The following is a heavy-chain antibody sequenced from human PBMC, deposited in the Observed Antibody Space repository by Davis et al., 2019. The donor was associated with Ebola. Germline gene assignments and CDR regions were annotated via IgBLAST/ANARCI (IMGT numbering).Heavy chain of an antibody. CDR2: ISSSAVTI. V-gene: IGHV3-48*03. D-gene: IGHD3-16*02. J-gene: IGHJ5*02. CDR3: VRDGLMSTSGGVVVFPGPTHFDH. Sequence: PGGSLRLSCEASGFIFRSYEMNWVRQAPGKGLEWVSYISSSAVTIQYADSVRGRFTVSRDNAKNSLYLQMNNLRAEDTAVYYCVRDGLMSTSGGVVVFPGPTHFDHWGQGVLVTVSS. CDR1: GFIFRSYE.